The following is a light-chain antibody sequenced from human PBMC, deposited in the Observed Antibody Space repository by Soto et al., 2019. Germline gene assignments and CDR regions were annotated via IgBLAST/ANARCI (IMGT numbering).Light chain of an antibody. CDR1: QSVNNN. V-gene: IGKV3-15*01. Sequence: VVMTQSPGTLSVSPGDRAALSCRASQSVNNNLAWYQQKPGQSPRLLIYGASTRAAGVPARFSGSGSGTDFTLTINSLQSEDFAVYYCHQYDNWYSFGQGTKLEIK. CDR2: GAS. CDR3: HQYDNWYS. J-gene: IGKJ2*01.